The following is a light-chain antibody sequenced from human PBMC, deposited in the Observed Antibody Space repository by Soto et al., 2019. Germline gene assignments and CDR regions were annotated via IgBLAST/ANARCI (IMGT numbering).Light chain of an antibody. V-gene: IGLV2-23*01. Sequence: QSVRTQPASVSGSPGQSIAISCTGTSSDVGSGNVVSWYQHYPGKAPQLMIYEGFKRPSGVSSRFSGSKSGNTASLTISGVQAEDEADYHCCSHAGSNTYVFGTGTKVTVL. CDR1: SSDVGSGNV. CDR3: CSHAGSNTYV. CDR2: EGF. J-gene: IGLJ1*01.